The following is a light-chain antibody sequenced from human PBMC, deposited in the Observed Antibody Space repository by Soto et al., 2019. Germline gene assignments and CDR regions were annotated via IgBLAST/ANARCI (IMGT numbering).Light chain of an antibody. CDR2: DNN. Sequence: QSVLTQPPSVSAAPGQTVTISCSGNSSNIGNNYISWYQQLPGTAPKLLIYDNNKRPSGIPDRFSGSKSGTSATLGITGLQAGDEADYYCGTWDSSLSAQFGGGTKLTVL. CDR1: SSNIGNNY. J-gene: IGLJ2*01. V-gene: IGLV1-51*01. CDR3: GTWDSSLSAQ.